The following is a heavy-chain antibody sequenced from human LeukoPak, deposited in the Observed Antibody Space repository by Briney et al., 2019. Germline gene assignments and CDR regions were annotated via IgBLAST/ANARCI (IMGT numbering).Heavy chain of an antibody. CDR2: ISGSGGRP. Sequence: GGSLRLSCAVSGITLSNYGMNWVRQAPGKGLEWVAGISGSGGRPNYADSVKGRFTISRDNAKNTLYLQMNSLRAEDTAAYFCAKRGVVIRVILVGFHKEAYYFDSWGQGALVTVSS. D-gene: IGHD3-22*01. CDR1: GITLSNYG. CDR3: AKRGVVIRVILVGFHKEAYYFDS. V-gene: IGHV3-23*01. J-gene: IGHJ4*02.